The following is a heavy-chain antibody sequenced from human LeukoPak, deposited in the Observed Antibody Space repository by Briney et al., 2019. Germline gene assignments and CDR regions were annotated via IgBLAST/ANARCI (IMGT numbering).Heavy chain of an antibody. Sequence: GGSLRLSCAASGFVVSSNHMSWVRQAPGKGLEWVSVIYSGGSTYYADSVKGRFTISGDNSKNTLYLQMNSLRAEDTAVYYCARDRGGDSTAYSDYWGQGTLVTVSS. J-gene: IGHJ4*02. D-gene: IGHD3-22*01. CDR1: GFVVSSNH. CDR2: IYSGGST. V-gene: IGHV3-53*01. CDR3: ARDRGGDSTAYSDY.